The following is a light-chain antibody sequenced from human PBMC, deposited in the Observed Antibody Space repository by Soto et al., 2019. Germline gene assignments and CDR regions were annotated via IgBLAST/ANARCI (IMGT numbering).Light chain of an antibody. CDR3: CSYAGSTYGV. CDR2: AGT. V-gene: IGLV2-23*01. Sequence: QSALTQPASVSGSPGQSITISCTGTSSAVGSYSLVSWYQQLPGKAPKLMIYAGTKRPSGVSSRFSGSKSANTASLTISGLQAEDEADYYCCSYAGSTYGVFGGGTKLTVL. CDR1: SSAVGSYSL. J-gene: IGLJ3*02.